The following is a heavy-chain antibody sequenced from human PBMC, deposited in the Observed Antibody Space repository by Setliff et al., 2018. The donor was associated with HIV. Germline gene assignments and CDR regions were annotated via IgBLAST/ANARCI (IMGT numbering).Heavy chain of an antibody. D-gene: IGHD6-13*01. V-gene: IGHV1-8*02. Sequence: ASVKVSCKASGYTFTSSDINWVRQATGQGLEWMGWMNPNSGNTGYAQKFQGRVTMTRNTSISTAYMELSSLRSEDTAVYYCARGSSYSSSWYVFRPQALNDAFDIWAQGTMVTVSS. CDR2: MNPNSGNT. CDR1: GYTFTSSD. J-gene: IGHJ3*02. CDR3: ARGSSYSSSWYVFRPQALNDAFDI.